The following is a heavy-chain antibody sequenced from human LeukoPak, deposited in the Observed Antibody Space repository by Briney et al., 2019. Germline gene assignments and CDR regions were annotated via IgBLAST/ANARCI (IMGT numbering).Heavy chain of an antibody. Sequence: SVKVSCKASGGTFSSYAISWVRQAPGQGLEWMGGIIPIFGTANYAQKFQGRVTITADESTSTAYMELSSLRSEDTAVYYCARDQGKNYDFWSGYYKRDYYYYGMDVWGQGTTVTVSS. D-gene: IGHD3-3*01. CDR2: IIPIFGTA. J-gene: IGHJ6*02. CDR3: ARDQGKNYDFWSGYYKRDYYYYGMDV. CDR1: GGTFSSYA. V-gene: IGHV1-69*13.